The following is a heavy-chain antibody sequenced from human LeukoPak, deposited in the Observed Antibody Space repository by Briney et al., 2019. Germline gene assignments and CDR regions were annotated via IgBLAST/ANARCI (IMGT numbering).Heavy chain of an antibody. CDR1: GGSISSYY. D-gene: IGHD6-13*01. Sequence: PSETLSINCTVSGGSISSYYWSWIRQPPGKGLEWIGYIYYSGSTHYNPSLMSRVTISVDTSKNQFSLKLSSVTAADTAVYYCARHGDNSSWDYFDYWGQGTLVTVSS. J-gene: IGHJ4*02. CDR2: IYYSGST. V-gene: IGHV4-59*08. CDR3: ARHGDNSSWDYFDY.